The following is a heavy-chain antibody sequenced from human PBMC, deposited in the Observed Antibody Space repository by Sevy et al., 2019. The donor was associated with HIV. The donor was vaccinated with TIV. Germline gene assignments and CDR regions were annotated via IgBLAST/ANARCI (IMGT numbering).Heavy chain of an antibody. CDR1: GFTFSSYA. Sequence: GGSLRLSCAASGFTFSSYAMSWVRQAPGKGLEWVSAISGSGGSTYYADSVKGRFTNSRDNSKNTIYLQMNSLRAEDTAVYYCAKDFGEMATIEYSFDYWGQGTLVTVSS. V-gene: IGHV3-23*01. J-gene: IGHJ4*02. CDR3: AKDFGEMATIEYSFDY. D-gene: IGHD3-10*01. CDR2: ISGSGGST.